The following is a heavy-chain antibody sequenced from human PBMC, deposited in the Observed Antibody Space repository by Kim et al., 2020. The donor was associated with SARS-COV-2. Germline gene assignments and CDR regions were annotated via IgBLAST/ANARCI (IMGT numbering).Heavy chain of an antibody. Sequence: SVKGRFTISRDNAKNSLYLQMNSLRDEDTAVYYCASELYSEVYYYYGMDVWGQGTTVTVSS. V-gene: IGHV3-48*02. J-gene: IGHJ6*02. CDR3: ASELYSEVYYYYGMDV. D-gene: IGHD5-18*01.